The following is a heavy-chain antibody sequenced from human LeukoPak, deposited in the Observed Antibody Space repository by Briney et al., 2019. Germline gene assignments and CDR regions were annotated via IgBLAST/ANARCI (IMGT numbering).Heavy chain of an antibody. Sequence: PGGSVRLSCAAPGFTVSSNYMSWVRQAPGKGLEWVSVIYSGGSTYYADSVKGRFTIYRDNSKNTLYLQMNSLRAEDAAVYYCASGITGTNNWFDSWGQGTLVTVSS. J-gene: IGHJ5*01. V-gene: IGHV3-66*02. CDR1: GFTVSSNY. D-gene: IGHD1-20*01. CDR2: IYSGGST. CDR3: ASGITGTNNWFDS.